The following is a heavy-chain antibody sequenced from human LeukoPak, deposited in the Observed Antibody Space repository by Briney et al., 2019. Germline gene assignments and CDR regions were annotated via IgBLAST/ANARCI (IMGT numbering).Heavy chain of an antibody. J-gene: IGHJ4*02. D-gene: IGHD3-3*01. CDR1: GYTFTAYY. Sequence: ASVKVSCKTSGYTFTAYYIHWVRQAPGQGLEWMGWINPNSGVTKTAQKFDRVTITRNTSISTAYMELSSLRSEDTAVYYCARGFSVFGVVTEYFDYWGQGTLVTVSS. CDR2: INPNSGVT. CDR3: ARGFSVFGVVTEYFDY. V-gene: IGHV1-2*02.